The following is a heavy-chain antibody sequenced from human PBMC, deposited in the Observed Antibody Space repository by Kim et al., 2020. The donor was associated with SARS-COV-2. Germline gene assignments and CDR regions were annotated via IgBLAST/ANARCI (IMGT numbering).Heavy chain of an antibody. V-gene: IGHV4-39*01. D-gene: IGHD6-13*01. CDR3: ARLLSSTWFFDF. J-gene: IGHJ4*02. Sequence: YYTPSLASRVTISIATSNNEFSLKLSSVTAADTAMYYCARLLSSTWFFDFWGQGSLVTVSS.